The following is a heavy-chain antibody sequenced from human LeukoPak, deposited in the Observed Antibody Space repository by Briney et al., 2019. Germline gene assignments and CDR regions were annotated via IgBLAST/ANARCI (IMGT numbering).Heavy chain of an antibody. J-gene: IGHJ4*02. D-gene: IGHD5-18*01. CDR1: GFTFSSYA. V-gene: IGHV3-30-3*01. Sequence: PGGSLRLSCAASGFTFSSYAMSWVRQAPGKGLEWVAVISYDGSNKYYADSVKGRFTISRDNSKNTLYLQMNSLRAEDTAVYYCARETYGYAFDYWGQGTLVTVSS. CDR3: ARETYGYAFDY. CDR2: ISYDGSNK.